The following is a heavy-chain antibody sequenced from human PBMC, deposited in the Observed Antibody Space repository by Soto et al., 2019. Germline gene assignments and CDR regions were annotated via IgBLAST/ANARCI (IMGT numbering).Heavy chain of an antibody. V-gene: IGHV4-30-2*01. CDR1: GGSISSGGYS. J-gene: IGHJ5*02. Sequence: SETLSLTCAVSGGSISSGGYSWSWIRQPPGKGLEWIGYIYHSGSTYYNPSLKSRVTISVDRSKNQFSLKLSSVTAADTAVYYCAFAGSGWFDPWGQGTLVTVSS. CDR3: AFAGSGWFDP. CDR2: IYHSGST. D-gene: IGHD3-10*01.